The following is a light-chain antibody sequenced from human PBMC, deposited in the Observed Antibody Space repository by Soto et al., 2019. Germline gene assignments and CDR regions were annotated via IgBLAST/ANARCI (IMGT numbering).Light chain of an antibody. CDR2: WAS. CDR3: QQYYSTLALT. CDR1: QSLLYSSNNKNY. V-gene: IGKV4-1*01. Sequence: DIVMTQSPDSLAVSLGERATINCKSSQSLLYSSNNKNYLAWYQQKPGQPPKLLFYWASTRESGVPERFNGSGSGADFTLTISSLQAEDLAVYYCQQYYSTLALTFGGGTKVEIK. J-gene: IGKJ4*01.